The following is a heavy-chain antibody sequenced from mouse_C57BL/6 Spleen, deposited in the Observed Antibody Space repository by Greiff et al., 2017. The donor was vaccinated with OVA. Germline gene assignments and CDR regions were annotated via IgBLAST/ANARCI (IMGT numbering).Heavy chain of an antibody. J-gene: IGHJ3*01. Sequence: VQLQQSGPELVKPGASVKISCKASGYSFTGYYMNWVKQSPEKSLEWIGEINPSTGGTTYNQKFKAKATLTVDKSSSTAYMQLKSLTSEDSAVYYCARRGSSYLAWFAYWGQGTLVTVSA. V-gene: IGHV1-42*01. D-gene: IGHD1-1*01. CDR3: ARRGSSYLAWFAY. CDR2: INPSTGGT. CDR1: GYSFTGYY.